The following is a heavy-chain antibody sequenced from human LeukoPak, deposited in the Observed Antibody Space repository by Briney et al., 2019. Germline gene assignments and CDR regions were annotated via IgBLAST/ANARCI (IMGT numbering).Heavy chain of an antibody. CDR3: ARSGSFNYGMDV. V-gene: IGHV4-34*01. J-gene: IGHJ6*02. D-gene: IGHD6-6*01. Sequence: SETLSLTCTVSGGSISSYYWSWIRQPPGKGLEWIGEINHCGSTNYNPSLKSRVTISVDTSKNQFSLKLRSETAADTAVYYCARSGSFNYGMDVWGQGTTVTVSS. CDR2: INHCGST. CDR1: GGSISSYY.